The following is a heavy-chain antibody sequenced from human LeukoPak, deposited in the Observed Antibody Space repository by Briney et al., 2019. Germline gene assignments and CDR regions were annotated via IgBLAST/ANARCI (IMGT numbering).Heavy chain of an antibody. CDR3: AKAVKGYSYGDDAFDI. J-gene: IGHJ3*02. V-gene: IGHV3-53*05. CDR1: GFTVSSNY. CDR2: IYSGGST. Sequence: PGGSLRLSCAASGFTVSSNYMSWVRQAPGKGLEWVSVIYSGGSTYYADSVKGRFTISRDNSKNTLYVQMNSLRAEDTAVYYCAKAVKGYSYGDDAFDIWGQGTMVIVSS. D-gene: IGHD5-18*01.